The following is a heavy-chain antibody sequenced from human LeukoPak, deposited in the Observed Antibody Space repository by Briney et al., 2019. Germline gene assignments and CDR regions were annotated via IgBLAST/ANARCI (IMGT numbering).Heavy chain of an antibody. Sequence: PGGSLRLSCAASGFTFSSYAMSWVRQAPGEGLEWVSAISGSGGSTYYADSVKGRFTISRDNSKNTLYLQMNSLRAEDTAVYYCAKAGWWVDSNYDYWGQGTLVTVSS. V-gene: IGHV3-23*01. CDR3: AKAGWWVDSNYDY. J-gene: IGHJ4*02. CDR1: GFTFSSYA. D-gene: IGHD4-11*01. CDR2: ISGSGGST.